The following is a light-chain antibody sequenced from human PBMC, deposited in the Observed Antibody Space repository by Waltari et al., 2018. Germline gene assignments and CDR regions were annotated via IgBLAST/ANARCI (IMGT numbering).Light chain of an antibody. J-gene: IGLJ3*02. CDR1: NSDIGKYDL. V-gene: IGLV2-23*02. Sequence: QSALTQPASVSGSPGQSITISCTGTNSDIGKYDLVSWYQQHPGKAPKLLLYEVTQRPSGVSNHFAGSKSGNTASLTISGLQPEDEANYYCCSFTDTSIWVFGGGTKLTVL. CDR2: EVT. CDR3: CSFTDTSIWV.